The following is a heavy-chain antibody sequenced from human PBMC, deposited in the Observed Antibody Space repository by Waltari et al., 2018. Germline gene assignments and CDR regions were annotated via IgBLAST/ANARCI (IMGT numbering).Heavy chain of an antibody. Sequence: QVQPQESGPGLVKPSETLSLTCAVSGYSISSGYYWGWIRQPPGKGLEWIGSIYHSGSTYYNPSLKSRVTISVDTSKNQFSLKLSSVTAADTAVYYCARSRARFDWFDPWGQGTLVTVSS. V-gene: IGHV4-38-2*01. CDR2: IYHSGST. CDR3: ARSRARFDWFDP. CDR1: GYSISSGYY. J-gene: IGHJ5*02.